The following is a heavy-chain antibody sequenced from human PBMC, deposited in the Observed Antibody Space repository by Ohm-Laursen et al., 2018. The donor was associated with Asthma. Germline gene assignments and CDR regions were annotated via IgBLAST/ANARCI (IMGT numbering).Heavy chain of an antibody. Sequence: LRLSCAASGFTVSSNYMSWIRQPPGKGLEWIGYIYYSGSTNYNPSLKSRVTISVDTSKNQFSLKLSSVTAADTAVYYCVREDFDWPPGYCDYWGQGTLVTVSS. J-gene: IGHJ4*02. D-gene: IGHD3-9*01. V-gene: IGHV4-59*02. CDR1: GFTVSSNY. CDR3: VREDFDWPPGYCDY. CDR2: IYYSGST.